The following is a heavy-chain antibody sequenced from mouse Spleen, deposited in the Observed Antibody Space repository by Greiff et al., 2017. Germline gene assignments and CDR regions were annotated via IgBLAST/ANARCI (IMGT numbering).Heavy chain of an antibody. D-gene: IGHD1-1*01. CDR3: AKEMTVVATPYFDV. CDR2: IWRGGST. V-gene: IGHV2-5-1*01. J-gene: IGHJ1*01. CDR1: GFSLTSYG. Sequence: QVQLQQSGPSLVQPSQSLSITCTVSGFSLTSYGVHWVRQSPGKGLEWLGVIWRGGSTDYNAAFMSRLSITKDNSKSQVFFKMNSLQADDTAIYYCAKEMTVVATPYFDVWGAGTTVTVSS.